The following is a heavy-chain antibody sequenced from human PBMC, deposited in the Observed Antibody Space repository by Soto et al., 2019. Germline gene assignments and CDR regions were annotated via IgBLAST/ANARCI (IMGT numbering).Heavy chain of an antibody. Sequence: SETLSLTCSVSGASISTNNWCSCFRHPPGKGLECSGEFYHSGSTNCNPSLKSRFTISIDKSKNQFSLRLTSMTAADTAVYYCAVPGAGDFDYWSQGTLVTVSS. J-gene: IGHJ4*02. CDR3: AVPGAGDFDY. V-gene: IGHV4-4*02. CDR2: FYHSGST. D-gene: IGHD6-13*01. CDR1: GASISTNNW.